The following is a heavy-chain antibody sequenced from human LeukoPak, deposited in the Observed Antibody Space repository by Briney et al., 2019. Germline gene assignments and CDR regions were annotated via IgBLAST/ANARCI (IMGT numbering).Heavy chain of an antibody. J-gene: IGHJ4*02. CDR1: GYTFTSYD. Sequence: ASVKVSCKASGYTFTSYDINWVRQATGQGLEWMGWMNPNSGNTGYAQKFQGRVTMTRNTSISTAYMELSSLRSEDTAVYYCARTADSSGYSLDYWGQGTLVTVSS. V-gene: IGHV1-8*01. CDR2: MNPNSGNT. CDR3: ARTADSSGYSLDY. D-gene: IGHD3-22*01.